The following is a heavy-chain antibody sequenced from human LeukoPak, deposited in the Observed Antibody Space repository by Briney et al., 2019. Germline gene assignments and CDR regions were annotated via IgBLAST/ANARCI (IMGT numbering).Heavy chain of an antibody. CDR2: IIPIFGKG. CDR1: GGTFSTYA. CDR3: ARGRGTYTYTDAY. J-gene: IGHJ4*02. D-gene: IGHD3-16*01. Sequence: SVKVSCKASGGTFSTYAISWVRQAPGQGLEWMGGIIPIFGKGNYAQKFRDRVTLTTDESTSTAYMELSSLRSEDTAVYYCARGRGTYTYTDAYWGQGTLVTVSS. V-gene: IGHV1-69*05.